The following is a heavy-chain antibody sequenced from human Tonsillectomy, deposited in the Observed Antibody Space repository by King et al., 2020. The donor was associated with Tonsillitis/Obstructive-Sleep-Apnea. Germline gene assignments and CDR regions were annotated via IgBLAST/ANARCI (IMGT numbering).Heavy chain of an antibody. CDR3: ARGSTRGWYRNAY. CDR2: IYYDGST. V-gene: IGHV4-59*01. CDR1: GGSISSYY. J-gene: IGHJ4*02. D-gene: IGHD6-19*01. Sequence: VQLQESGPGLVKPSETLSLTCTVSGGSISSYYWSWVRQPPGKGLEWIGYIYYDGSTTYNPSLKSRLTISVDTSKNQFSLKLSSVTAADTAVYFCARGSTRGWYRNAYWGQGAPVTVSS.